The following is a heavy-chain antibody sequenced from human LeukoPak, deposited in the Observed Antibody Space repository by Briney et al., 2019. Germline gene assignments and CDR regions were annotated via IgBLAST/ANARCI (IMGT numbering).Heavy chain of an antibody. D-gene: IGHD3-3*01. CDR3: ARAPPYYDFSLDY. Sequence: GGSLRLSCAASGFNFNEFYMSWIRQAPGKGLECISYISGSGTIIYFADSVKGRFTISRDNAKNSLYLQMNSLRAEDTAVYYCARAPPYYDFSLDYWGQGTLVTVSS. CDR1: GFNFNEFY. CDR2: ISGSGTII. J-gene: IGHJ4*02. V-gene: IGHV3-11*04.